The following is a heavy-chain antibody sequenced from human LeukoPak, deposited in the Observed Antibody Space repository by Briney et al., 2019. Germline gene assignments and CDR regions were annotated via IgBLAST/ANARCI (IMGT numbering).Heavy chain of an antibody. Sequence: SETLSLTCTVSGGSISSSNYYWGWIRQPPGRGLEWIGSFYYSGSTSYNPSLRSRVTISVDTSKNQFSLRLSSVTATDTAVYYCARRLAGTEDCWGQGTLVTVSS. CDR2: FYYSGST. J-gene: IGHJ4*02. CDR1: GGSISSSNYY. CDR3: ARRLAGTEDC. V-gene: IGHV4-39*01. D-gene: IGHD6-13*01.